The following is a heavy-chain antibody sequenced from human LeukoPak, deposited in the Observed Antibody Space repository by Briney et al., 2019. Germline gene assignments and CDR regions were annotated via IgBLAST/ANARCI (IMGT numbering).Heavy chain of an antibody. J-gene: IGHJ4*02. Sequence: GASVKVSCKASGYTFTSYYMHWVRQAPGQGLEWMGIINPSGGSTSYAQKFQGRVTMTRDTSTSTAYMELSSLRSEDTAVYYCASGTSYDSSGYYSDYWGQGTLVTVSS. D-gene: IGHD3-22*01. CDR2: INPSGGST. V-gene: IGHV1-46*01. CDR3: ASGTSYDSSGYYSDY. CDR1: GYTFTSYY.